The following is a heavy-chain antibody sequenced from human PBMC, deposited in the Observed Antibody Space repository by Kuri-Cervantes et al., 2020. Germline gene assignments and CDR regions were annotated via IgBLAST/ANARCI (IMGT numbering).Heavy chain of an antibody. CDR2: IIPIFGTA. CDR3: ARARFGNTAMVQYYYYYYMDV. J-gene: IGHJ6*03. CDR1: GGTFSSYA. D-gene: IGHD5-18*01. V-gene: IGHV1-69*13. Sequence: SVKVSCKASGGTFSSYAISWVRQAPGQGLEWMGGIIPIFGTANYAQKFQGRVTITADESTSTAYMELSSLRSEDTAVYYCARARFGNTAMVQYYYYYYMDVWGKGTTVTVSS.